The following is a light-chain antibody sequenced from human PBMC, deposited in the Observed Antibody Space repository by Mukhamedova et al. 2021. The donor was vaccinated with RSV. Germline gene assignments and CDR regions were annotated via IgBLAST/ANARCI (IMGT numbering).Light chain of an antibody. CDR2: AAS. V-gene: IGKV1-17*01. Sequence: WYQRRVHGQAPKRLIYAASRLQSGVPSRFSGSGSGTEFTLTISSLQPEDFATYYCLQQNSYPHTFGGGTKVEIK. CDR3: LQQNSYPHT. J-gene: IGKJ4*01.